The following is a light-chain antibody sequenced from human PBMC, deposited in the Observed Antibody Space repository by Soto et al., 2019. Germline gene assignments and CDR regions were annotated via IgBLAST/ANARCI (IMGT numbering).Light chain of an antibody. CDR2: WAS. CDR3: QQYYSSPWA. Sequence: DIVMTQSPDSLAVSLGERATINCKSSQSVLYSSNNKNYLAWYQQKPGQTPKLLIYWASNRESGVPERFSGSGSGTDFTLTISSLQAEDVAVYYCQQYYSSPWAFGQGTKVEIK. J-gene: IGKJ1*01. CDR1: QSVLYSSNNKNY. V-gene: IGKV4-1*01.